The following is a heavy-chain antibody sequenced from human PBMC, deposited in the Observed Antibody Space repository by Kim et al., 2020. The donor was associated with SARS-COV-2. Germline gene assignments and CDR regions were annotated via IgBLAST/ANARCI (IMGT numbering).Heavy chain of an antibody. J-gene: IGHJ6*02. D-gene: IGHD1-1*01. V-gene: IGHV5-10-1*01. CDR3: ARRPNWNDNYYYYGMDV. Sequence: GESLKISCKGSGYSFTSYWISWVRQMPGKGLEWMGRIDPSDSYTNYSPSFQGHVTISADKSISTAYLQWSSLKASDTAMYYCARRPNWNDNYYYYGMDVWGQGTTVTVSS. CDR1: GYSFTSYW. CDR2: IDPSDSYT.